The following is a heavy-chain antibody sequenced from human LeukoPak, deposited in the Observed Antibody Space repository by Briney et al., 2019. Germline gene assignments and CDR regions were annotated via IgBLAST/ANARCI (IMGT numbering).Heavy chain of an antibody. J-gene: IGHJ4*02. CDR1: GFTFSSYA. D-gene: IGHD2-2*01. V-gene: IGHV3-30-3*01. CDR3: ARGGEEVPAAISPFDY. CDR2: ISYDGSNK. Sequence: GRSLRLSCAASGFTFSSYAMHWVRQAPGKGLEWVAVISYDGSNKYYADSVKGRFTISRDNSKNTLYLQMNSLRAEDTAVYYCARGGEEVPAAISPFDYWGQGTLVTVSS.